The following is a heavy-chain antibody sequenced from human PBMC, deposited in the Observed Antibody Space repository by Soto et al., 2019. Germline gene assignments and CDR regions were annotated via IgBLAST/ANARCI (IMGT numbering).Heavy chain of an antibody. V-gene: IGHV4-34*01. CDR2: INYYGNT. J-gene: IGHJ4*02. CDR1: GESFSRYS. CDR3: AAVRVVTTGPEGIFDY. Sequence: SETLSLTCAVYGESFSRYSWTWIRQPPGEGLEWIGEINYYGNTVYSASLKSRATISIDTSKMQVSVKLTSVTAADTATYYCAAVRVVTTGPEGIFDYWGQGTLVTVSS. D-gene: IGHD2-21*02.